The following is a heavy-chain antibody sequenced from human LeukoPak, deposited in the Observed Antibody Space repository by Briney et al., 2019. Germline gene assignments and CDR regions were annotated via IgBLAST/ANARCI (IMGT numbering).Heavy chain of an antibody. D-gene: IGHD3-22*01. J-gene: IGHJ4*02. CDR1: GFTFSYSS. CDR3: ARDRAYYYDSSGYYYDLDY. Sequence: GGSLRLSCAASGFTFSYSSMNWVRQAPGKGLEWVSYISSSSYTIYYADSVKGRFTISRDNAKNTLYLQMNSLRAEDTAVYYCARDRAYYYDSSGYYYDLDYWGQGTLVTVSS. V-gene: IGHV3-48*04. CDR2: ISSSSYTI.